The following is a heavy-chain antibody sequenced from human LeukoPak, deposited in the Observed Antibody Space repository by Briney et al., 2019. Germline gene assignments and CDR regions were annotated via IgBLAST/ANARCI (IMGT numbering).Heavy chain of an antibody. J-gene: IGHJ4*02. Sequence: GGSLRLSCAASGFTLTRNHMNWVRQVPGKGLEWVSIIYSSDATYYADSVKGRFTVSRDKAKNTLYLQMNSLRADDTAVYYCARETPGSRVFDSWGQGTLVTVSS. CDR3: ARETPGSRVFDS. D-gene: IGHD1-14*01. V-gene: IGHV3-66*01. CDR1: GFTLTRNH. CDR2: IYSSDAT.